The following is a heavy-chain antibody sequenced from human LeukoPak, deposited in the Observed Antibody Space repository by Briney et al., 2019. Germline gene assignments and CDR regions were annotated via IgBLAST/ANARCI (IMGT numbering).Heavy chain of an antibody. CDR2: ISSSSSTI. V-gene: IGHV3-48*04. J-gene: IGHJ3*02. CDR1: GFTFSSYS. CDR3: ARGIRGYGAFDI. D-gene: IGHD5-18*01. Sequence: RGSLRLSCAASGFTFSSYSMNWVRQAPGKGLEWVSYISSSSSTIYYADSVKGRFTISRDNAKNSLYLQMNSLRAEDTAVYYCARGIRGYGAFDIWGQGTMVTVSS.